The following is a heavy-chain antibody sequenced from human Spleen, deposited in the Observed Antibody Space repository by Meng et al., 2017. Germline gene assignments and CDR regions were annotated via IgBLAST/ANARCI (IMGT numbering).Heavy chain of an antibody. CDR1: GVSFSGYY. CDR2: INHSGST. V-gene: IGHV4-34*01. J-gene: IGHJ4*02. D-gene: IGHD3-3*01. Sequence: QVQPQQGGAGLLKPAETLSLTCAVYGVSFSGYYWSWIRQPPGKGLEWIGEINHSGSTNYNPSLKSRVTISVDTSKNQFSLKLSSVTAADTAVYYCARGTSRVLRFLEWSSYFDYWGQGTLVTVSS. CDR3: ARGTSRVLRFLEWSSYFDY.